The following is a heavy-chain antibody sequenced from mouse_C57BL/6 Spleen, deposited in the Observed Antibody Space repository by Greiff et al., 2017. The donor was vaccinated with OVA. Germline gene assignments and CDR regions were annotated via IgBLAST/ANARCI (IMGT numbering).Heavy chain of an antibody. Sequence: DVQLQESGPGMVKPSQSLSLTCTVTGYSITSGYDWHWIRHFPGNKLEWMGYISYSGSTNYNPSLKSRISITHDTSKNHFFLKLNSVTTEDTATYYCARGAVSYAMGYWGQGTSVTVSS. J-gene: IGHJ4*01. D-gene: IGHD3-3*01. CDR1: GYSITSGYD. CDR2: ISYSGST. CDR3: ARGAVSYAMGY. V-gene: IGHV3-1*01.